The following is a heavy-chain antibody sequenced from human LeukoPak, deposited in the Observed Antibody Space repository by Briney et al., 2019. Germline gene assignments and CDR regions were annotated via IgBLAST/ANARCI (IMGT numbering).Heavy chain of an antibody. CDR3: ARVRGMTTVTSAGMDY. D-gene: IGHD4-17*01. V-gene: IGHV3-48*01. CDR1: GFTFSSYS. Sequence: LPGGSLRLSCAASGFTFSSYSMNWVRQAPGKGLEWVSYISSSSSTIYYADSVKGRFTISRDNAKNSLYLQMNSLRAEDTAVYYCARVRGMTTVTSAGMDYWGQGTLVTVSS. J-gene: IGHJ4*02. CDR2: ISSSSSTI.